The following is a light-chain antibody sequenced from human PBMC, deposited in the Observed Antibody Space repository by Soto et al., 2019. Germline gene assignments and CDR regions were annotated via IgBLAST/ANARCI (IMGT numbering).Light chain of an antibody. CDR2: DVS. Sequence: QSALPQPASVSGSPGQSITISCTGTSSDVGGYNYVSWYQQHPGKAPKLMIYDVSNRPSGVSNRFSGSKSGNTASPTISGLQAEDEADYYCSSYTSSSTYVVFGGGTQLTVL. J-gene: IGLJ2*01. CDR3: SSYTSSSTYVV. V-gene: IGLV2-14*01. CDR1: SSDVGGYNY.